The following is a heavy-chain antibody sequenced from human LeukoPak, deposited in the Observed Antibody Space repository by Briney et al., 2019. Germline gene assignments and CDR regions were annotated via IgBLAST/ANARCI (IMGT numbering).Heavy chain of an antibody. J-gene: IGHJ4*02. CDR2: ISWNSGSI. CDR1: GFTFDDYA. CDR3: AKDRSGIAVAGFDY. D-gene: IGHD6-19*01. Sequence: PGGSLRLSCAASGFTFDDYAMHWVRQAPGKGLEWVSGISWNSGSIGYADSVKGRFTISRDNAKNSLYLQMNSLRAEDTALYYCAKDRSGIAVAGFDYWGQGTLVTVSS. V-gene: IGHV3-9*01.